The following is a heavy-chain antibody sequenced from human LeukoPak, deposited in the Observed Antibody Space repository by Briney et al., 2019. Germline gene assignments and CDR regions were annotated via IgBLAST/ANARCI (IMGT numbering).Heavy chain of an antibody. D-gene: IGHD4-17*01. J-gene: IGHJ4*02. CDR3: ARGYGNFDY. CDR1: GGSISSSSYY. V-gene: IGHV4-61*01. CDR2: IYYNRST. Sequence: PSETLSLTCTVSGGSISSSSYYWSWIRQPPGKGLEWIGYIYYNRSTNYNPSLKSRVTISVDTSKNQFSLKLSSVTAADTAVYYCARGYGNFDYWGQGTLVTVSS.